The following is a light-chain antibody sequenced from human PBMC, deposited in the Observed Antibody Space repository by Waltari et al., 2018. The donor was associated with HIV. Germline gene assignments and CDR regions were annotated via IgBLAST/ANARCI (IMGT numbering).Light chain of an antibody. CDR2: DVT. CDR3: FSFASRYTVV. V-gene: IGLV2-11*01. J-gene: IGLJ3*02. CDR1: SSDVGGYNY. Sequence: QSALTQPRSVSGSPGQSVPISCTGTSSDVGGYNYVSWYQQHPGKTPKVIIYDVTKRASGVPYCFFGSKSGNTASLAISGLQAEDEADYYFFSFASRYTVVFGGGTNLTVL.